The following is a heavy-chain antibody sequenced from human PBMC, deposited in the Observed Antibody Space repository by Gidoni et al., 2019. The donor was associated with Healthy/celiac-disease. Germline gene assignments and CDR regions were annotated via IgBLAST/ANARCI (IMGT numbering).Heavy chain of an antibody. CDR2: IYYSGST. V-gene: IGHV4-59*08. Sequence: QVQLQESGPGLVKLSETLSLTCTVAGGSISSYYWSWIRQPPGKGLEWIGYIYYSGSTNYNPSLKSRVTISVDTSKNQFSLKLSSVTAADTAVYYCARLRSALGSGWFDPWGQGTLVTVSS. CDR1: GGSISSYY. CDR3: ARLRSALGSGWFDP. J-gene: IGHJ5*02. D-gene: IGHD4-17*01.